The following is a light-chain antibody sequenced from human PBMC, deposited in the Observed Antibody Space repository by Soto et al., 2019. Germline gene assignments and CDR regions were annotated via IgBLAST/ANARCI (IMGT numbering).Light chain of an antibody. CDR3: QQYENLPT. V-gene: IGKV1-33*01. Sequence: DIQMTQSPSSLSASVGDRVTITCQASQNINNYLNWYQQKPGRAPKLLIYDASNLEAGVPSRFRGSGSGTDFTVNNSRRQPEDSATYYRQQYENLPTFGQGTRLE. CDR1: QNINNY. CDR2: DAS. J-gene: IGKJ5*01.